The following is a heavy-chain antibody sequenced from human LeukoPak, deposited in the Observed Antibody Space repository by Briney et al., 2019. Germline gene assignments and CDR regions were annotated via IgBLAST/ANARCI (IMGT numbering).Heavy chain of an antibody. CDR2: ISYDGSNK. Sequence: GSLRLSCAASGFTFSSYSMNWVRQAPGKGLEWVAVISYDGSNKYYKDAVKGRFTISRDNSKNTLYLQMNSLRAEDTAVYYCARDKLLEYGNWFDPWGQGTLVSVSS. V-gene: IGHV3-30*03. J-gene: IGHJ5*02. D-gene: IGHD3-10*01. CDR3: ARDKLLEYGNWFDP. CDR1: GFTFSSYS.